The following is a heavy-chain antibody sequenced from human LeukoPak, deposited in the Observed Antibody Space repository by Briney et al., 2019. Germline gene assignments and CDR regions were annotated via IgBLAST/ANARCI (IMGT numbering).Heavy chain of an antibody. V-gene: IGHV1-69*05. Sequence: SVTVSCKASGGTFSSYAISWVRQAPGQGLEWMGGIIPIFGTANYAQKFQGRVTITTDESTSTAYMELSSLRSEDTAVYYCASSPSGSYARSDYWGQGTLVTVSS. CDR2: IIPIFGTA. CDR1: GGTFSSYA. D-gene: IGHD1-26*01. CDR3: ASSPSGSYARSDY. J-gene: IGHJ4*02.